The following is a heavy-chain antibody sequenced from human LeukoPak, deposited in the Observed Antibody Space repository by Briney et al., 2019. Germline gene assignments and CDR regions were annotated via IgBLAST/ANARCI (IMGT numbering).Heavy chain of an antibody. V-gene: IGHV4-61*02. J-gene: IGHJ4*02. Sequence: PSETLSLTCTASGGSISSGSYYWSWIRQPAGKGLEWIGRIYTSGSTNYNPSLKSRVTISVDTSKNQFSLKLGSVTAADTAVYYCARATPFYYDSSGFLNQDYWGQGTLVTVSS. CDR2: IYTSGST. D-gene: IGHD3-22*01. CDR1: GGSISSGSYY. CDR3: ARATPFYYDSSGFLNQDY.